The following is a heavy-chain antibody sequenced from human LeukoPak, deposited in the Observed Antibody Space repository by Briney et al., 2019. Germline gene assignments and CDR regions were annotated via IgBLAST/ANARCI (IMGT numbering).Heavy chain of an antibody. D-gene: IGHD1-26*01. CDR3: AKDLPSGSYYGYYFDY. CDR1: GFTFSSYA. J-gene: IGHJ4*02. Sequence: GGSLRLSCAASGFTFSSYAMSWVRQAPGKGLEWVSAISGSGGSTYYADSVKGRFTISRDNSKNTLYPQMNSLRAEDTAVYYCAKDLPSGSYYGYYFDYWGQGTLVTVSS. CDR2: ISGSGGST. V-gene: IGHV3-23*01.